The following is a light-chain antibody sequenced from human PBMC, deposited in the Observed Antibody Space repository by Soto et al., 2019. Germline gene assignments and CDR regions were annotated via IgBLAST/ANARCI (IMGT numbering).Light chain of an antibody. V-gene: IGKV3-20*01. Sequence: EIVLTQSPGTLSLSPCERATLFCSASQSFTTSQLAWYQQRPGQAPRVLIFGASRRATGIPDRFSGSGSGTDFTLTNSRLEPEDFAVYYCQQYGGTPPITFGQGTRLEN. CDR2: GAS. CDR3: QQYGGTPPIT. CDR1: QSFTTSQ. J-gene: IGKJ5*01.